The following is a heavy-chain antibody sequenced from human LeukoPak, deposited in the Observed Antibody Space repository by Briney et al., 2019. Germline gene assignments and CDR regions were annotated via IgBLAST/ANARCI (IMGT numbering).Heavy chain of an antibody. CDR1: GGSISSYY. J-gene: IGHJ4*02. D-gene: IGHD5-12*01. CDR2: IYYSGST. Sequence: SETLSLTCTVSGGSISSYYWSWIRQPPGKGLEWIGYIYYSGSTNYNPSLESRVTISVDTSKNQFSLKLNSVTAADTAVYYCARWVATPYYFDYWGQGTLVTVSS. CDR3: ARWVATPYYFDY. V-gene: IGHV4-59*01.